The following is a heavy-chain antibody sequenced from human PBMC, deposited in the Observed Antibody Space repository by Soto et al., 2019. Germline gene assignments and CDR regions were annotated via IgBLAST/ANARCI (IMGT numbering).Heavy chain of an antibody. D-gene: IGHD3-10*01. CDR3: AKGRGGSGSLTPRVDF. CDR1: GFTFNNYA. CDR2: LGGGGDTT. J-gene: IGHJ4*02. V-gene: IGHV3-23*01. Sequence: EVQLLESGGGLVQPGGSLRLSCAASGFTFNNYAMTWVRQAPGKGLEWVSALGGGGDTTSYADSVKGRFTVSRDGSKNTLYLQMSSLRAEDSALYYCAKGRGGSGSLTPRVDFWGQGTLVTVSS.